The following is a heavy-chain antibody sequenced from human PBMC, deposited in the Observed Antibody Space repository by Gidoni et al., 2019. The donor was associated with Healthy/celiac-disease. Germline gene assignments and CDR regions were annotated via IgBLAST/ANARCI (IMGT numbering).Heavy chain of an antibody. CDR3: ARDRPKRYCSSTSCYTVDY. V-gene: IGHV1-18*01. J-gene: IGHJ4*02. Sequence: QVQLVQSGAEVKKPGASVKVSCKASGYTFTSYGISWVRQAPGQGLEWMGWISAYNGNTNYAQKLQGRVTMTTDTSTSTAYMELRSLRSDDTAVYYCARDRPKRYCSSTSCYTVDYWGQGTLVTVSS. CDR2: ISAYNGNT. D-gene: IGHD2-2*02. CDR1: GYTFTSYG.